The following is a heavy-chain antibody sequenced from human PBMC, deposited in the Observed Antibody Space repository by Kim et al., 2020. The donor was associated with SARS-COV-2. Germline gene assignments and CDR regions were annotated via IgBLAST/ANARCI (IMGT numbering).Heavy chain of an antibody. D-gene: IGHD3-22*01. Sequence: GGSLRLSCAASGFTFSSYALSWVRQAPGKGLEWVSTISSGSSTYYADSVKGRFTTSRDNSKDTLYLQMNSLRAEDTAVYYCAKFLYYYGSSGYYNLDYWGQGTLVTVSS. CDR1: GFTFSSYA. V-gene: IGHV3-23*01. CDR3: AKFLYYYGSSGYYNLDY. J-gene: IGHJ4*02. CDR2: ISSGSST.